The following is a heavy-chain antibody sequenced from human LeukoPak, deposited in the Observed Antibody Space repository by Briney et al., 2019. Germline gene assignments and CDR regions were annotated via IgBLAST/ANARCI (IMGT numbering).Heavy chain of an antibody. V-gene: IGHV3-23*01. Sequence: PGGSLRLSCAASGFTFAIHAMTWVRQAPGKGLEWVSGISGDGASTHYAESVKGQFTISRDNPQNTLFLQMNSLRVEDTAIYYCAKDSYVSGRPLRTFDVWGQGTMVTVSS. D-gene: IGHD3-10*01. CDR2: ISGDGAST. CDR1: GFTFAIHA. CDR3: AKDSYVSGRPLRTFDV. J-gene: IGHJ3*01.